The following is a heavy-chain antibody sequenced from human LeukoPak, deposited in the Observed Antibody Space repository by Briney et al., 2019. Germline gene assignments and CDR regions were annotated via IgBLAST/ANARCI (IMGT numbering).Heavy chain of an antibody. V-gene: IGHV4-59*01. J-gene: IGHJ3*02. CDR1: GGSISSYY. CDR3: AREGADILTGPDAFDI. D-gene: IGHD3-9*01. Sequence: PSETLSLTCTVSGGSISSYYWSWIRQPPGKGLEWIGFIYYSGSTNYNPSLKSRVTISVDTSKNQFSLKLSSVTAADTAVYYCAREGADILTGPDAFDIWGLGTMVTVSS. CDR2: IYYSGST.